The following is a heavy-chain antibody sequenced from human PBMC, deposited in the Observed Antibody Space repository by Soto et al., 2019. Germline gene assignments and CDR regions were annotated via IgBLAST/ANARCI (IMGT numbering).Heavy chain of an antibody. CDR1: GFTFSSYW. Sequence: EVQLVGSGGGLVQPGGSLRLSCVASGFTFSSYWMRWVRQAPGKGLVWVSSISNDGSSTSYADPVKGRFTISRDNAKNTLYLQMNSLRAEDTAVYYCARLPNKSPQNWGQGTLVIVSP. V-gene: IGHV3-74*01. CDR2: ISNDGSST. J-gene: IGHJ1*01. CDR3: ARLPNKSPQN.